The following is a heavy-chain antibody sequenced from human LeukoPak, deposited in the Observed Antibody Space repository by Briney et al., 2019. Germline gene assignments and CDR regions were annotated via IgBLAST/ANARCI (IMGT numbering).Heavy chain of an antibody. CDR2: IYYSGLT. CDR3: ATGIVPKF. V-gene: IGHV4-31*11. Sequence: SETLCLTCAVSSGPITSGGFYWIWIRQRPEKGLEGIGYIYYSGLTYYNPSLKSRVIISAGASNNQFSLKLRSVTAGATGCYYCATGIVPKFCGQGNLVTVSS. J-gene: IGHJ4*02. D-gene: IGHD5-12*01. CDR1: SGPITSGGFY.